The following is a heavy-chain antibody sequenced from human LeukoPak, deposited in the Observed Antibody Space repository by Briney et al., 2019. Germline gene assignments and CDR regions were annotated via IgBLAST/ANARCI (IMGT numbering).Heavy chain of an antibody. CDR1: GYTFTSYG. J-gene: IGHJ4*02. CDR3: AREGRYRSGWYLGYYFDY. CDR2: ISAYNGNT. D-gene: IGHD6-19*01. Sequence: ASVKVSCKASGYTFTSYGISWVRQAPGQGPEWMGWISAYNGNTNYAQKLQGRVTMTTDTSTSTAYMELRSLRSDDTAVYYCAREGRYRSGWYLGYYFDYWGQGTLVTVSS. V-gene: IGHV1-18*01.